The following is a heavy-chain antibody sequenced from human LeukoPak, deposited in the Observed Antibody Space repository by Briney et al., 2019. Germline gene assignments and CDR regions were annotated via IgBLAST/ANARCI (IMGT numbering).Heavy chain of an antibody. V-gene: IGHV3-7*01. D-gene: IGHD3-9*01. J-gene: IGHJ4*02. CDR2: IKQDGSEK. CDR3: ARSGDYDILTGYYGGPFDY. CDR1: GFTFSTYW. Sequence: GGSLRLSCAASGFTFSTYWMSWVRQAPGKGLEWVANIKQDGSEKYYVDSVKGRFTISRDNAKNSLYLQMNSLRAEDTAVYYCARSGDYDILTGYYGGPFDYWGQGTLVTVSS.